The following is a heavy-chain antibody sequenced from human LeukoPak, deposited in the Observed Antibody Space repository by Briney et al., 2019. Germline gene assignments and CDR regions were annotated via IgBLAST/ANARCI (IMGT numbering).Heavy chain of an antibody. CDR2: INPNSGGT. D-gene: IGHD5-18*01. CDR1: GYTFTSYG. V-gene: IGHV1-2*02. J-gene: IGHJ4*02. Sequence: ASVKVSCKASGYTFTSYGISWVRQAPGQGLEWMGWINPNSGGTNYAQKFQGRVTMTRDTSISTAYMELSRLRSDDTAVYYCARAFGAMVPYDYWGQGTLVTVSS. CDR3: ARAFGAMVPYDY.